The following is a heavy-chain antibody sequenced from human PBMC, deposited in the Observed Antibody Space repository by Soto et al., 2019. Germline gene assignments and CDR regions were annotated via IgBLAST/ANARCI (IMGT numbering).Heavy chain of an antibody. CDR3: ARDRVERFLEWTQDYYYYYGMDV. J-gene: IGHJ6*02. CDR1: GGSISSSSYY. Sequence: PSETLSLSCTVSGGSISSSSYYWGWIRQPPGKGLEWIGYIYYSGSTNYNPSLKSRVTISVDTSKNQFSLKLSSVTAADTAVYYCARDRVERFLEWTQDYYYYYGMDVWGQGTTVTVSS. CDR2: IYYSGST. D-gene: IGHD3-3*01. V-gene: IGHV4-61*01.